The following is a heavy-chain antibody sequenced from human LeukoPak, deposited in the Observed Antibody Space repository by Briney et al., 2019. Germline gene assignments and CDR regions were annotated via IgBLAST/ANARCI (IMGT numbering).Heavy chain of an antibody. V-gene: IGHV3-66*01. D-gene: IGHD6-19*01. Sequence: PGGSLRLSCAASGFTVSSNYMSWVRQAPGKGLEWVSVIYSGGSTYYADSVKGRFTISRDNSKNTLYLQMNSLRAEDTAVYYCARDFDTGYSSGWYSGMDVWGQGTMVTVSS. CDR3: ARDFDTGYSSGWYSGMDV. CDR2: IYSGGST. J-gene: IGHJ6*02. CDR1: GFTVSSNY.